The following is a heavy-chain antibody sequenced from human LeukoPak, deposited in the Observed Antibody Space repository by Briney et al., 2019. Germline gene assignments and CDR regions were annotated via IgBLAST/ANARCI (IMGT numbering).Heavy chain of an antibody. V-gene: IGHV1-46*01. D-gene: IGHD5-18*01. J-gene: IGHJ5*02. CDR2: INPSGGST. CDR1: GYAFTGYY. Sequence: ASVKVSCKASGYAFTGYYMHWVRQAPGQGLEWMGWINPSGGSTSYAQKFQGRVTMTRDTSTSTVYMELSSLRSEDTAVYYCARDRDTAVDPWGQGTLVTVSS. CDR3: ARDRDTAVDP.